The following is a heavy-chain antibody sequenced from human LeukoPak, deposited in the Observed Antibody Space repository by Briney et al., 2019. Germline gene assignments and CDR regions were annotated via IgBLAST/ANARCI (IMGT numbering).Heavy chain of an antibody. CDR3: AGGRVMSGMDV. V-gene: IGHV6-1*01. J-gene: IGHJ6*02. CDR1: GDSVSRSSAY. CDR2: TYYRSKWLN. D-gene: IGHD2-21*01. Sequence: PSQTLSLTCAISGDSVSRSSAYWNWFRQSPSRGLEWLGRTYYRSKWLNDYAASVKSRISVNPDTSKNHYSLQLNSVTPEDTAIYYCAGGRVMSGMDVWGQGTTVTVSS.